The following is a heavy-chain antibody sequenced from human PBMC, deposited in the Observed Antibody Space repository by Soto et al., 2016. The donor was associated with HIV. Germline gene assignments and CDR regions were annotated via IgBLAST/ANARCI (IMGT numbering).Heavy chain of an antibody. V-gene: IGHV1-2*02. CDR3: AAETYSSGCCHFDY. CDR1: GYTFTGYY. D-gene: IGHD6-19*01. CDR2: INPNSGGT. Sequence: QVQLVQSGAEVKKPGASVKVSCKASGYTFTGYYMHWVRQAPGQGLEWMGWINPNSGGTKYAQKFQGRVTMTRDTSISTAYMELSRLRSDDTAVYYCAAETYSSGCCHFDYWGQGTLVTVSS. J-gene: IGHJ4*02.